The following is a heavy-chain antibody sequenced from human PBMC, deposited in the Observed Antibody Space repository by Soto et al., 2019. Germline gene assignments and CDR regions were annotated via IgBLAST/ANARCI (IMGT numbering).Heavy chain of an antibody. D-gene: IGHD6-19*01. J-gene: IGHJ3*02. V-gene: IGHV5-51*01. CDR2: IYPGDSDA. CDR3: ARVSVAGTIVDAFDI. CDR1: GYSFTNYW. Sequence: ASVKVSCKASGYSFTNYWIGWVRQMPGKGLEWMGVIYPGDSDARYSPSFQGQVTISADKSISTAYLQWSSLKASDTAIYYCARVSVAGTIVDAFDIWGQGTMVTVSS.